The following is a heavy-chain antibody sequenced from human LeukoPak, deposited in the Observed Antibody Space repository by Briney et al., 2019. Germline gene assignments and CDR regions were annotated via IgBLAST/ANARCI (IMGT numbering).Heavy chain of an antibody. CDR2: MREDGTQK. J-gene: IGHJ4*02. CDR3: ARDSGWYRFEC. Sequence: GGSLRLSCATSGFPSSSYYMTWVRQAPGKGLEWLAHMREDGTQKYSVDSVRGRFTVSRDNARNSLYLQMDSLRTEDTAVYYCARDSGWYRFECWGQGTLVTVSS. D-gene: IGHD6-13*01. V-gene: IGHV3-7*03. CDR1: GFPSSSYY.